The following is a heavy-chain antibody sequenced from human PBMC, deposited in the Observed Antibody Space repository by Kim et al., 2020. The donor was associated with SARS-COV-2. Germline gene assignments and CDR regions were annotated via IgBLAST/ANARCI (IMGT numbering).Heavy chain of an antibody. J-gene: IGHJ4*02. CDR1: GGSFSGYY. CDR2: INHSGST. D-gene: IGHD2-21*02. Sequence: SETLSLTCAVYGGSFSGYYWSWIRQPPGKGLEWIGEINHSGSTNYNPSLKSRVTISVDTSKNQFSLKLSSVTAADTAVYYCARRATVVVVTAIFDYWGQGTLVTVSS. V-gene: IGHV4-34*01. CDR3: ARRATVVVVTAIFDY.